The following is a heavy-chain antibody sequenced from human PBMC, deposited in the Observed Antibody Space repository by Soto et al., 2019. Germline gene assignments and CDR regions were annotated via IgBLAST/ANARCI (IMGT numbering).Heavy chain of an antibody. Sequence: PSETLSLTCTVSGGSISSGGYYWSWIRQHPGKGLEWIGYIYHSGSTYYNTSLKSRVTISVDTSKNQFSLKLSSVTAADTAVYYCSRTTPAYCISTSCQRGENPYYYYYMDVWGKGTTVTVSS. CDR1: GGSISSGGYY. CDR3: SRTTPAYCISTSCQRGENPYYYYYMDV. CDR2: IYHSGST. J-gene: IGHJ6*03. V-gene: IGHV4-31*03. D-gene: IGHD2-2*01.